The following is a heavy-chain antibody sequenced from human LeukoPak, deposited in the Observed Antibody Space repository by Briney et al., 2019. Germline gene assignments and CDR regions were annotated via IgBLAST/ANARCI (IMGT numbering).Heavy chain of an antibody. CDR3: ARKSVSGQFDY. CDR1: GYTFTGYY. V-gene: IGHV1-2*02. D-gene: IGHD5/OR15-5a*01. CDR2: INPNSGGT. Sequence: ASVKVSCKASGYTFTGYYMHWVRQAPGQGLEWMGWINPNSGGTNYAQKFQGRVTMTRDTSLTTAYMELSRLTSDDTAVYYCARKSVSGQFDYWGQGTLVTASS. J-gene: IGHJ4*02.